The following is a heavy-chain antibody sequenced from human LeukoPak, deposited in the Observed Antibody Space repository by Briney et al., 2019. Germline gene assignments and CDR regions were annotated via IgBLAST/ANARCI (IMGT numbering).Heavy chain of an antibody. J-gene: IGHJ4*02. CDR1: GFTFSNYG. V-gene: IGHV3-30*02. CDR2: TWSDGSVK. D-gene: IGHD1-26*01. CDR3: AKDIIVGATTCDY. Sequence: PGGSLRLSCAASGFTFSNYGMHWVRQAPGKGLEWVAFTWSDGSVKYYADCVKGRFTISRDNSMNTLYLQMSGLRGEDTAVYYCAKDIIVGATTCDYWGQGTLVTVSS.